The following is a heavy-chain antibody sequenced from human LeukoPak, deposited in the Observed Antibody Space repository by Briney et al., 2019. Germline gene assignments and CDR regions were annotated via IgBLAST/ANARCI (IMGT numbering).Heavy chain of an antibody. CDR1: GGSISSYY. V-gene: IGHV4-4*07. J-gene: IGHJ3*02. CDR2: IYTSGST. Sequence: SETLSLTCTVSGGSISSYYWSWIRQPAGEGLEWIGRIYTSGSTNYNPSLKSRVTMSVDTSKNQFSLKLSSVTAADTAVYYCARASRESYYDSSGYHAFDIWGQGTMVTVSS. D-gene: IGHD3-22*01. CDR3: ARASRESYYDSSGYHAFDI.